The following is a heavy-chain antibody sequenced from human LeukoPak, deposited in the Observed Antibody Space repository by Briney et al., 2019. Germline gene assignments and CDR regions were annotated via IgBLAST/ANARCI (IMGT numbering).Heavy chain of an antibody. Sequence: SETLSLTCAVSGGSISSNNWWSWVRQPPGKGLEWIGEISHSGSTNYKPSLKRRVIMSVDKSKNQFSLKLSSVTAADTAVYYCARDPSYSSGWYGSFGDWGQGTLVTVSS. CDR1: GGSISSNNW. CDR3: ARDPSYSSGWYGSFGD. CDR2: ISHSGST. D-gene: IGHD6-19*01. J-gene: IGHJ4*02. V-gene: IGHV4-4*02.